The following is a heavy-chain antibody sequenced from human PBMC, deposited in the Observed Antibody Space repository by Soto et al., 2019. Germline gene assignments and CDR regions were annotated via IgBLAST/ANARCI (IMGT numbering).Heavy chain of an antibody. CDR2: IGGSGYST. V-gene: IGHV3-23*01. CDR3: ARAEDDYGDQDHFDF. CDR1: GFAFSSYA. Sequence: EVQLLESGGGLVQPGGSLRLSCAASGFAFSSYARSWVRQAPGKGLGWVSGIGGSGYSTHYADSVRGRFIISRDNSKNTMYLQMNSLRVEDTAIYYCARAEDDYGDQDHFDFWGQGTLVTVSS. J-gene: IGHJ4*02. D-gene: IGHD4-17*01.